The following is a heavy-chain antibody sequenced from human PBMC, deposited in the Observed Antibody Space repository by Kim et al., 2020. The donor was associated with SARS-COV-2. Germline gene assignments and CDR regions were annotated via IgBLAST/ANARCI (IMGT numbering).Heavy chain of an antibody. CDR1: GFIFSAYG. V-gene: IGHV3-33*08. CDR2: IWHDGSQK. Sequence: GGSLRLSCAASGFIFSAYGIHWVRQAPGKGLEWVAIIWHDGSQKYYGDSVKGRFTISRDNPKNTVYLEMNTLRAEDTAVYYCARDPRLGYFGRGSYYYGMDVWGQGTTVTVSS. J-gene: IGHJ6*02. CDR3: ARDPRLGYFGRGSYYYGMDV. D-gene: IGHD3-10*01.